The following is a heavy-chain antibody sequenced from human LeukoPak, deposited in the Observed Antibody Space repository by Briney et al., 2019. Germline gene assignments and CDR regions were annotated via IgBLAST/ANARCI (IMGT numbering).Heavy chain of an antibody. J-gene: IGHJ6*03. CDR3: ARHSGFDRGYYYYMDV. Sequence: KPSEILSLTCTVSGGFINSYYWSWIRQPAGKGLEWIGRVYTSGITNYNPSPKSRITMSVDTSKNQFSLKLTSVTAADTAVYYCARHSGFDRGYYYYMDVWGKGTTVTVSS. CDR2: VYTSGIT. V-gene: IGHV4-4*07. CDR1: GGFINSYY. D-gene: IGHD3-9*01.